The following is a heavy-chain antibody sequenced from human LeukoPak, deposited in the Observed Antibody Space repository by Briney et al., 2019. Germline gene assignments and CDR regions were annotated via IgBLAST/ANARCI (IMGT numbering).Heavy chain of an antibody. J-gene: IGHJ3*02. CDR2: INHSGST. Sequence: PSETLSLTCAVYGGSFSGYYWSWIRQPPGKGLEWIGEINHSGSTNYNPSLKSQVTISVDTSKNQFSLKLSSVTAADTAVYYCARGINYYGSGSYYNVVAFDIWGQGTMVTVSS. CDR3: ARGINYYGSGSYYNVVAFDI. D-gene: IGHD3-10*01. V-gene: IGHV4-34*01. CDR1: GGSFSGYY.